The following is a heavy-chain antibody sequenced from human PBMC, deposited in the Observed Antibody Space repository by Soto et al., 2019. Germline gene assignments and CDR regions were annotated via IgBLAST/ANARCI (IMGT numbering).Heavy chain of an antibody. V-gene: IGHV3-33*01. D-gene: IGHD4-4*01. CDR2: IWYDGSNK. CDR1: GFTFSSYG. CDR3: ARDSLDYSNQFDY. Sequence: GGSLRLSCAASGFTFSSYGMHWVRQAPGKGLEWVAVIWYDGSNKYYADSVKGRFTISRDNSKNTLYLQMNSLRAEDTAVYYCARDSLDYSNQFDYWGQGTLVTVSS. J-gene: IGHJ4*02.